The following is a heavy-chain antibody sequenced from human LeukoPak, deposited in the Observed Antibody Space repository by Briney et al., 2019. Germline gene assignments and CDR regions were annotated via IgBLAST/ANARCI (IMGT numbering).Heavy chain of an antibody. Sequence: PGGSLRLSCAASGFTFSSYGIHWVRQAPGKGLEWVAFIRNDGSDKYYADSVKGRFTISRDNSKNTVYLQMSSLRAEDTAVYYCAKAEDCSSTSCLDGDAFDIWGQGTMVTVSS. CDR3: AKAEDCSSTSCLDGDAFDI. V-gene: IGHV3-30*02. J-gene: IGHJ3*02. CDR1: GFTFSSYG. CDR2: IRNDGSDK. D-gene: IGHD2-2*01.